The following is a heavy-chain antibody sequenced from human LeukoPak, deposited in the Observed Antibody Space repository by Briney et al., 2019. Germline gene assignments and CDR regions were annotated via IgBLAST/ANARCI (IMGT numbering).Heavy chain of an antibody. D-gene: IGHD2-15*01. CDR1: GYTFTGYY. CDR3: ASLDAALGGYGMDV. Sequence: ASVKVSCKASGYTFTGYYMHWVRQAPGQGLEWMGWINPNSGGTNYAQKFQGRVTMTRDTSISTAYMELSRLRSDDTAVYYCASLDAALGGYGMDVWGQGTTVTVSS. CDR2: INPNSGGT. J-gene: IGHJ6*02. V-gene: IGHV1-2*02.